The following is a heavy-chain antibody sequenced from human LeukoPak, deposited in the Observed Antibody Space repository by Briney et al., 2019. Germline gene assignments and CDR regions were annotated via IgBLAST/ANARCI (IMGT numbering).Heavy chain of an antibody. Sequence: SEALSLTCTVSGGSISSSSYYWGWIRQPPGKGLEWIGSIYYSGSTYYNPSLKSRVTISVDTSKNQFSLKLSSVTAADTAVYYCASPGYYYDSSGYYPGLFDYWGQGTLVTVSS. CDR3: ASPGYYYDSSGYYPGLFDY. D-gene: IGHD3-22*01. CDR2: IYYSGST. V-gene: IGHV4-39*07. J-gene: IGHJ4*02. CDR1: GGSISSSSYY.